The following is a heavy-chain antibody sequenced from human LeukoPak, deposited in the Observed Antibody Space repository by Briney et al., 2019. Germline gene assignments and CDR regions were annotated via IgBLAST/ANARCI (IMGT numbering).Heavy chain of an antibody. D-gene: IGHD2-2*01. V-gene: IGHV1-46*01. CDR1: GYTFTSYY. CDR2: INPSGGST. CDR3: ARDIVVVPAAPMYYYYYGMDV. Sequence: ASVKVSCKASGYTFTSYYMHWVRQAPGQGLEWMGIINPSGGSTSYAQKFQGRVTMTRDTSTSTVYMELSSLRSEDTAVYYCARDIVVVPAAPMYYYYYGMDVWGQGTTVTVSS. J-gene: IGHJ6*02.